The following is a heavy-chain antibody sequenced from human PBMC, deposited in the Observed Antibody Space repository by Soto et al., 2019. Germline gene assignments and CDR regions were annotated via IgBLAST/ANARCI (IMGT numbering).Heavy chain of an antibody. Sequence: GGSLRLSCAASGFTFSSYGMHWVRQAPCKGLEWVAVISYDGSNKYYADSVKGRFTISRDNSKNTLYLQMNSLRAEDTAVYYCAKDSGIAAAGTYFDYWGQGTLVTVSS. J-gene: IGHJ4*02. V-gene: IGHV3-30*18. D-gene: IGHD6-13*01. CDR3: AKDSGIAAAGTYFDY. CDR1: GFTFSSYG. CDR2: ISYDGSNK.